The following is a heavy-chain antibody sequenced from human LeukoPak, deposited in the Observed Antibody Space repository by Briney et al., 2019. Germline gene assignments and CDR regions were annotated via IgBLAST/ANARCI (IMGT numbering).Heavy chain of an antibody. V-gene: IGHV1-69*01. D-gene: IGHD3-16*01. CDR3: DRDAMGSTGGEVFDI. Sequence: GASVKVSCKASGGTFSNYVISWVRQAPGQGLEWMGGIIPVFGTREYAQRFQDRVAITADEATSTDHMEMSGLKFDDTAVYYCDRDAMGSTGGEVFDIWGQGTMVAVSS. CDR2: IIPVFGTR. CDR1: GGTFSNYV. J-gene: IGHJ3*02.